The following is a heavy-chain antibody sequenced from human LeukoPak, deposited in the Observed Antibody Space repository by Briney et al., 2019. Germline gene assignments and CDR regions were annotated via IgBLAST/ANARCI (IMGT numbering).Heavy chain of an antibody. CDR1: GYTFTGYY. Sequence: GASVKVSCKASGYTFTGYYMHWVRQAPGQGLKWMGWINPNSGGTNYAQKFQGRVTMTRDTSISTAYMELSRPRSDDTAVYYCARDGVTRDYDSSGYYYVGYFDLWGRGTLVTVSS. CDR2: INPNSGGT. CDR3: ARDGVTRDYDSSGYYYVGYFDL. D-gene: IGHD3-22*01. V-gene: IGHV1-2*02. J-gene: IGHJ2*01.